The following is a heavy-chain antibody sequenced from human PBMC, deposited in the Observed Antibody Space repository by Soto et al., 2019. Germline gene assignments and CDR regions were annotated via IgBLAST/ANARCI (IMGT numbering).Heavy chain of an antibody. Sequence: GGSLRLSCAASGFTFSSYWMHWVRQPPGKGLVWVSRINSDGSSKSYADSVKGRFTISRDNAKKTLYLQMNSLRAEDTAVYYCARDIRTGTTRAYYYYGMDVWGQGTTVTV. J-gene: IGHJ6*02. CDR1: GFTFSSYW. D-gene: IGHD1-1*01. V-gene: IGHV3-74*01. CDR2: INSDGSSK. CDR3: ARDIRTGTTRAYYYYGMDV.